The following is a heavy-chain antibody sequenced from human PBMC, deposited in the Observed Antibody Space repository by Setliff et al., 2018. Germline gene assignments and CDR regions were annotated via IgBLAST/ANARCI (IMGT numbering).Heavy chain of an antibody. V-gene: IGHV5-51*01. CDR1: GYSFTDYW. J-gene: IGHJ5*02. CDR3: ARRGERFFNWFDP. Sequence: PGESLKISCKGSGYSFTDYWIAWVRQTPGKGLGWMGTIYPGNADTRYSPSFQGKVTISTDTSINTAFLQWNNLKASDTAVYYCARRGERFFNWFDPWGQGTLVTVSS. D-gene: IGHD3-10*01. CDR2: IYPGNADT.